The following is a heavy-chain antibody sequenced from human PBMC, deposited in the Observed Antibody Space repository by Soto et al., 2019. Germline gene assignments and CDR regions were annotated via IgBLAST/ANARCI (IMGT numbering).Heavy chain of an antibody. Sequence: PSETLSLTCAVYGGSFSSGDYYWSWIRQPPGKGLEWIGYIYYSGSTYYNPSLKSRVTISVDRSKNQFSLKVRSVTAADTAVYYCTRGSSWYDVDWFDPWGPGTLVTVSS. CDR1: GGSFSSGDYY. CDR3: TRGSSWYDVDWFDP. CDR2: IYYSGST. V-gene: IGHV4-30-4*02. D-gene: IGHD6-13*01. J-gene: IGHJ5*02.